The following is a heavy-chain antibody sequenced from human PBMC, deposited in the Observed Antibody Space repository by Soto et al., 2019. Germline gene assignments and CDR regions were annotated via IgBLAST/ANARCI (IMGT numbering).Heavy chain of an antibody. V-gene: IGHV3-30-3*01. D-gene: IGHD3-22*01. CDR3: ARDFDDSSGYDY. Sequence: QVQLVESGGGVVQPGRSLRLSCAASGFTFSSYAMHWVRQAPGKGLEWVAVISYDGSNKYYADSVKGRFTISRDNSKNTLYLQMNSLRAEDTAVYYCARDFDDSSGYDYWGQGTLVTVSS. CDR2: ISYDGSNK. CDR1: GFTFSSYA. J-gene: IGHJ4*02.